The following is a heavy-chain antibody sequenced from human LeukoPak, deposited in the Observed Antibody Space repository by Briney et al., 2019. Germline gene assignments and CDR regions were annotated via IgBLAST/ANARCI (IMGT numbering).Heavy chain of an antibody. D-gene: IGHD3-10*01. V-gene: IGHV4-30-2*01. CDR3: ARGPGNDY. CDR2: IYHSGST. CDR1: GGSISSGGYS. J-gene: IGHJ4*02. Sequence: SQTLSLTCAVSGGSISSGGYSSRWSRQPPGKGLEWIGYIYHSGSTYYNPSLKSRVTISVDRSKNQFSLKLSSVTAADTAVYYCARGPGNDYWGQGTLVTVSS.